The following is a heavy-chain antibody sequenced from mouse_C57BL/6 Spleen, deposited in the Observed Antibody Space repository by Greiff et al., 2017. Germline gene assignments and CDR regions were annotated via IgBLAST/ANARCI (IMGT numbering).Heavy chain of an antibody. J-gene: IGHJ4*01. CDR3: ARRDYYGSKGAMDY. CDR1: GYAFSSSW. CDR2: IYPGDGDT. Sequence: VQLQESGPELVKPGASVKISCKASGYAFSSSWMNWVKQRPGKGLEWIGRIYPGDGDTNYNGKFKGKATLTADKSSSTAYMQLSSLTSEDSAVYFCARRDYYGSKGAMDYWGQGTSVTVSS. D-gene: IGHD1-1*01. V-gene: IGHV1-82*01.